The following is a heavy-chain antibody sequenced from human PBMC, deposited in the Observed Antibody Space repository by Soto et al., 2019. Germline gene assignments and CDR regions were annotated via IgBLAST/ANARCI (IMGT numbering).Heavy chain of an antibody. Sequence: PGGSLRLSCAASGFDFSGYAMSWVRQAPGKGLQWVSVITGGGTSIYYAVSVKGRFSIARDKSSNTLVLHMSSLRAEDTALYYCAKHQYSFAHYIDHWGQGTQVTVSS. J-gene: IGHJ4*02. CDR1: GFDFSGYA. CDR2: ITGGGTSI. CDR3: AKHQYSFAHYIDH. D-gene: IGHD5-12*01. V-gene: IGHV3-23*01.